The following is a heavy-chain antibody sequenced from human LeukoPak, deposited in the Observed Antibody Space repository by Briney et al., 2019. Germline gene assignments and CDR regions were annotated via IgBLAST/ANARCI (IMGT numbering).Heavy chain of an antibody. CDR1: GYSFTGYC. CDR2: INPNSGGT. D-gene: IGHD4/OR15-4a*01. J-gene: IGHJ5*02. CDR3: ARDPGADYPYNWFDP. Sequence: ASVKVSCKASGYSFTGYCMHWVRQAPGQGLEWMGWINPNSGGTNCARKFQGRVSMTRDTSISTAYMELSRLTSDDTAVYYCARDPGADYPYNWFDPWGQGTLVTVSS. V-gene: IGHV1-2*02.